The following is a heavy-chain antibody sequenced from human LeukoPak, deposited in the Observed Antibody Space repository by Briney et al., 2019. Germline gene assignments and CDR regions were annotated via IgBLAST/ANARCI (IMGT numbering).Heavy chain of an antibody. V-gene: IGHV4-30-2*01. CDR3: ARGIGTLSSYDAFDI. CDR2: IYHSGST. J-gene: IGHJ3*02. CDR1: GGSISSGGYS. Sequence: SETLSLTCAVSGGSISSGGYSWSWIRQPPGTGLEWIGYIYHSGSTYYNPSLKSRVTISVDRSKNQFSLKLSSVTAADTAVYYCARGIGTLSSYDAFDIWGQGTMVAVSS. D-gene: IGHD1/OR15-1a*01.